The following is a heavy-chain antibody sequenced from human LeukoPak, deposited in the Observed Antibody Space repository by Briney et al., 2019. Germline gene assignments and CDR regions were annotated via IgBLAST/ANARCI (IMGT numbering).Heavy chain of an antibody. CDR2: IYYSGST. CDR3: ARATTVLYY. V-gene: IGHV4-39*07. CDR1: GGSISSSSYY. J-gene: IGHJ4*02. Sequence: SETLSLTCTVSGGSISSSSYYWGWIRQPPGKGLEWIGSIYYSGSTYYNPSLKSRVTISVDTSKNQFSLKLSSVTAADTAVYYCARATTVLYYWGQGTLVTVSS. D-gene: IGHD4-17*01.